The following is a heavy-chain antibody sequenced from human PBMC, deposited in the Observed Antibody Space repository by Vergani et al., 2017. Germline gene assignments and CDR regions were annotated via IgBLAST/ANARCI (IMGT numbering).Heavy chain of an antibody. CDR3: ARMTHCSGTTCPGAFDL. V-gene: IGHV4-4*07. J-gene: IGHJ3*01. Sequence: QVQLHESGPGLVKPSETLSLTCTVSGGSISSYYWSWIRQPAGKGLEWIGRIYMNGNTNYNPSLKSRVAVSVDTSKNQFSLKLTSVTAADTAIYYCARMTHCSGTTCPGAFDLWGQGTMVTVSA. D-gene: IGHD2-2*01. CDR2: IYMNGNT. CDR1: GGSISSYY.